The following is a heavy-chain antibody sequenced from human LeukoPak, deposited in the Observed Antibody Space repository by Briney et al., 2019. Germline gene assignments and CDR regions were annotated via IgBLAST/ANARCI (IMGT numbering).Heavy chain of an antibody. J-gene: IGHJ4*02. D-gene: IGHD6-19*01. CDR1: GFTFDDYA. Sequence: QPGGSLRLSCAASGFTFDDYAMHWVRQAPGKGLEWVSLISGDGGSTYYADSVKGRFTISRDNSKNSLYLQMNSLRTEDTALYYCAKGVAVAAYSEFFDYWGQGTLVTVSS. CDR3: AKGVAVAAYSEFFDY. V-gene: IGHV3-43*02. CDR2: ISGDGGST.